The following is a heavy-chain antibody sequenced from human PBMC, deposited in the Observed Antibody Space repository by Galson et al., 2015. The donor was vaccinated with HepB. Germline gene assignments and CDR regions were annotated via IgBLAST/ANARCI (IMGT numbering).Heavy chain of an antibody. CDR1: GFTFSDFY. Sequence: SLRLSCAASGFTFSDFYMSWIRQAPGKGLEWISCISSSGDIVYYGDSVKGRFTISRDNAKSSLYLQLNNLRSEDTAVYYCARASLGWFDPWGQGTLLTVSS. V-gene: IGHV3-11*01. CDR2: ISSSGDIV. CDR3: ARASLGWFDP. J-gene: IGHJ5*02.